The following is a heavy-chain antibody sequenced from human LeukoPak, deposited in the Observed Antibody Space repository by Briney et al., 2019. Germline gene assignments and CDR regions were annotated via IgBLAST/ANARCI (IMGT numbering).Heavy chain of an antibody. J-gene: IGHJ4*02. CDR3: ARDLGGIYFDY. CDR1: DASISGYY. CDR2: VHFSGST. Sequence: SETLSLTCTVSDASISGYYWSWIRQPPGKGLEWIGSVHFSGSTNYNPSLRSRVTISVDTSKNQLSLKLSSVTAADTAVYYCARDLGGIYFDYWGQGTLVTVSS. V-gene: IGHV4-59*01. D-gene: IGHD1-26*01.